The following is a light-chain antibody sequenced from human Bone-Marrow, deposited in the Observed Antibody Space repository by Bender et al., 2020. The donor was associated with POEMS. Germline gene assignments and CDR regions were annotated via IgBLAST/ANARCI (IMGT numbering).Light chain of an antibody. V-gene: IGLV3-1*01. J-gene: IGLJ2*01. CDR1: TLGDTS. CDR3: QAWDNSALVV. CDR2: QDT. Sequence: SFELTQPPSVSVSPGQTASISCFGDTLGDTSPCWYKQTPGQSPVLVIYQDTKRPSGIPERFSGSNSGNTATLTISGTQALDEADYYCQAWDNSALVVFGGGTKLTVL.